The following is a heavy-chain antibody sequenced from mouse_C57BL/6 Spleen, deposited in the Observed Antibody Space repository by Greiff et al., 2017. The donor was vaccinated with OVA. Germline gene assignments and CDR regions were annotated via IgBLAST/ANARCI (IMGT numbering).Heavy chain of an antibody. CDR2: INPNNGGT. V-gene: IGHV1-18*01. CDR1: GYTFTDYN. CDR3: ARRGRYSNCGYFDV. D-gene: IGHD2-5*01. J-gene: IGHJ1*03. Sequence: EVQLQQSGPELVKPGASVKIPCKASGYTFTDYNMDWVKQSHGKSLEWIGDINPNNGGTIYNQKFKGKATLTVDKSSSTAYMELRSLTSEDTAVYYCARRGRYSNCGYFDVWGTGTTVTVSS.